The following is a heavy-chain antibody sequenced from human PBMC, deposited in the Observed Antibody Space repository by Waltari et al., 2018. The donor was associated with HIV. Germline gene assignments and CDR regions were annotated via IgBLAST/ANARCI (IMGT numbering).Heavy chain of an antibody. CDR3: TTAPGGERD. D-gene: IGHD3-16*01. Sequence: EVQLVESGGGLVKPGGSLRLSCAVSGFSFGNDWCNWGRQAPGKGVEWFGRIKSKTDGVTTDYASPVKGRFTISRDDSKNTLSLQMNSLKTEDTAVYYCTTAPGGERDWGQGTLVTVSS. CDR1: GFSFGNDW. V-gene: IGHV3-15*01. CDR2: IKSKTDGVTT. J-gene: IGHJ4*02.